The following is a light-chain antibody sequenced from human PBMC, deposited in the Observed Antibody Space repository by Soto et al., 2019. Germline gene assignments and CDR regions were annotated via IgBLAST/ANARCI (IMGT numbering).Light chain of an antibody. CDR2: GTS. Sequence: EILITQAPATLSVSPAETATLSCRASQSVSTKLAWYRQKPGQPPRLLIYGTSNRVTGIPARFSGGGSGTDFTLTISSLEPDDFAVYYCQQSTDWPGIYFGQGTRLEIK. V-gene: IGKV3-11*01. CDR3: QQSTDWPGIY. J-gene: IGKJ5*01. CDR1: QSVSTK.